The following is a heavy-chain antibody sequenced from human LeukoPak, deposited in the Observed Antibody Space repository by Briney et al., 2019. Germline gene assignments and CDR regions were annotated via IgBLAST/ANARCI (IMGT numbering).Heavy chain of an antibody. V-gene: IGHV1-2*02. J-gene: IGHJ4*02. CDR3: AGYYGSGSYFSIYYFDY. CDR2: LNPHSGGT. Sequence: ASVKVSCKASGYTFTSYGITWVRQAPGQGLEWMGWLNPHSGGTNYAQEFQGRVTMTRDTSITTAYMELSRLRSDDTAIYYCAGYYGSGSYFSIYYFDYWGQGTLVTVSS. D-gene: IGHD3-10*01. CDR1: GYTFTSYG.